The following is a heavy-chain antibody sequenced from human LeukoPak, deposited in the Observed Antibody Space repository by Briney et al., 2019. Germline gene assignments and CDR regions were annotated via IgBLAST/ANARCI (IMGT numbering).Heavy chain of an antibody. J-gene: IGHJ4*02. D-gene: IGHD6-13*01. CDR2: IWYDGSNK. CDR1: GFTFSSYG. V-gene: IGHV3-33*06. CDR3: AKGAQYSSSWYPFDY. Sequence: GRSLRLSCAASGFTFSSYGMHWVRQAPGKGLEWVAVIWYDGSNKYYADSVKGRFTISRDNSKNTLYLQMNSLRAEDTAVYYCAKGAQYSSSWYPFDYWGQGTLVTVSS.